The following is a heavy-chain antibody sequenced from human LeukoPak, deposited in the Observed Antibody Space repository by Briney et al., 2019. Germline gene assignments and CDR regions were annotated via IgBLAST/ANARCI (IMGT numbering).Heavy chain of an antibody. CDR2: ISYDGSNK. J-gene: IGHJ3*02. CDR1: GFTFSSYT. CDR3: AKASSGYWGAFDI. V-gene: IGHV3-30*18. Sequence: PGRSLRLSCAASGFTFSSYTIHWVRQAPGKGLEWVAVISYDGSNKYYADSVKGRFTISRDNSKNTLYLQMNSLRAEDTAVYYCAKASSGYWGAFDIWGQGTMVTVSS. D-gene: IGHD3-22*01.